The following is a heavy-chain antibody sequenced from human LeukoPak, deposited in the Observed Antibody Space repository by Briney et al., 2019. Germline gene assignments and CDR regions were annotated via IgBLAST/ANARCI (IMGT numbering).Heavy chain of an antibody. Sequence: PSETLSLTCTVSGYSITRGYYWGWIRQPPGKGPEWIASIFHTGSTYYNPSLKSRVTISVDTSKNQFSLKLSSVTAADTAVYYCARGGRDGYNYDYYYYMDVWGKGTTVTVSS. J-gene: IGHJ6*03. CDR2: IFHTGST. CDR3: ARGGRDGYNYDYYYYMDV. CDR1: GYSITRGYY. V-gene: IGHV4-38-2*02. D-gene: IGHD5-24*01.